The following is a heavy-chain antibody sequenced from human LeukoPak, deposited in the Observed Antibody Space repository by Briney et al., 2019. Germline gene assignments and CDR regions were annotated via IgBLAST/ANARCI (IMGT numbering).Heavy chain of an antibody. J-gene: IGHJ4*02. CDR1: GGTFSSYA. CDR3: AKKKGLSSSWLRSYFDY. V-gene: IGHV1-69*05. CDR2: IIPIFGTA. Sequence: GASVKVSCKASGGTFSSYAISWVRQAPGQGLEWMGGIIPIFGTANYAQKFQGRVTITTDESTSTAYMELSSLRSEDTAVYYCAKKKGLSSSWLRSYFDYWGQGTLVTVSS. D-gene: IGHD6-13*01.